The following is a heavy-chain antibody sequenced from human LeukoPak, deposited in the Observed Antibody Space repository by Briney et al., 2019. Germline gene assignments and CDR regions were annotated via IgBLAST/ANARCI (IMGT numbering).Heavy chain of an antibody. D-gene: IGHD2-2*02. CDR2: INPNSGGT. Sequence: ASVKVSCKASGYTFTGYYMHWVRQAPGQGLEWMGWINPNSGGTNYAQKFQGRVTMTRDTSISTAYMELSRLRSDDTAVHYCARVIVVVPAAISDAFDIWGQGTMVTVSS. CDR1: GYTFTGYY. J-gene: IGHJ3*02. V-gene: IGHV1-2*02. CDR3: ARVIVVVPAAISDAFDI.